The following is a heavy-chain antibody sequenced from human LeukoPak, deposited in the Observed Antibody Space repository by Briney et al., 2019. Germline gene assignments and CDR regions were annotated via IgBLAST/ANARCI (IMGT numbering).Heavy chain of an antibody. Sequence: SETLSLTCTVSGGSISSYYWSWIRQPPGKGLEWIGYVFYTGDTNSNPSLKSRVTMSLDTSKNQLSLRLTSVTAADTAVYYCARHPFATPFDHWGRGTLVTVSS. CDR1: GGSISSYY. V-gene: IGHV4-59*08. CDR3: ARHPFATPFDH. CDR2: VFYTGDT. J-gene: IGHJ4*02. D-gene: IGHD2-15*01.